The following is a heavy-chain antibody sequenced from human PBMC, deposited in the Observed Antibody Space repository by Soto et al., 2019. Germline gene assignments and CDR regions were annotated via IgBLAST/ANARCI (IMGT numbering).Heavy chain of an antibody. CDR2: ISYDGRNK. Sequence: PGGSLRLSCAASGFSLNDYGMHWVRQPPGKGLEWVADISYDGRNKYYTDSVRGRFTISRDISKGTLYLQMNSLRPEDTAVYYCAKSNRGAYDTPDFWGQGT. CDR3: AKSNRGAYDTPDF. CDR1: GFSLNDYG. D-gene: IGHD3-22*01. V-gene: IGHV3-30*18. J-gene: IGHJ4*02.